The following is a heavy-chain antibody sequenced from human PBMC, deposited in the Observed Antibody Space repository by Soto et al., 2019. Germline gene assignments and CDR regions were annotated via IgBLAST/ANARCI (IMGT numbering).Heavy chain of an antibody. V-gene: IGHV1-18*01. CDR2: ISPHNDRT. D-gene: IGHD6-19*01. CDR1: GYNFTSYG. J-gene: IGHJ3*02. Sequence: QVQLVQSGADVKKPGASVKVSCKASGYNFTSYGISWVRQAPGQGLEWMGWISPHNDRTKYARRFQDRVTMTTETPTSTVYMELGSLRSDDTAVYYCARDLYYISGRYFDNEAVAIWGQGTVVNVSS. CDR3: ARDLYYISGRYFDNEAVAI.